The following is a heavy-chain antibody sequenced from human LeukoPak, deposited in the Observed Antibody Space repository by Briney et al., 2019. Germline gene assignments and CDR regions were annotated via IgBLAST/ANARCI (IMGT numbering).Heavy chain of an antibody. CDR1: GGSINSYY. D-gene: IGHD1-1*01. V-gene: IGHV4-4*09. CDR3: ARHRGPWKYYMDV. Sequence: SETLSLTCTVSGGSINSYYWSWFRQPPGKGLEWIGYIYTRATTNYNPSLKSRLTISGDTSNNQLSLMLTSVTAADTAVYYCARHRGPWKYYMDVWGKGTTVTVSS. CDR2: IYTRATT. J-gene: IGHJ6*03.